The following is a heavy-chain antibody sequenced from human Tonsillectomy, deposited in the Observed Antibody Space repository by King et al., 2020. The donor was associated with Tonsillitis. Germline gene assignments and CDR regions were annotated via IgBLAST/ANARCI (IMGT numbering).Heavy chain of an antibody. CDR2: FYYSGST. Sequence: QLQESGPGLVKPSQTLSLTCTVSGGSISSGDYYWSWILHPPGKGLEWIGYFYYSGSTYYNPSLKSVVPLSVDTSKNQFSLKLSSVTAAATAVYYCALYYYDSSGTFDPWGQGTLVTVSS. CDR1: GGSISSGDYY. CDR3: ALYYYDSSGTFDP. J-gene: IGHJ5*02. V-gene: IGHV4-30-4*01. D-gene: IGHD3-22*01.